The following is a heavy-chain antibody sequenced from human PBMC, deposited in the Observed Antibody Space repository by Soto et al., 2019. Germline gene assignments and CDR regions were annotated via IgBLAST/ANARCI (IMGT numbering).Heavy chain of an antibody. J-gene: IGHJ6*02. CDR1: GYTFTSYD. Sequence: ASVKVSCKASGYTFTSYDINWVRQATGQGLEWMRWMNPNSGNTGYAQKFQGRVTMTRNTSISTAYMELSSLRSEDTAVYYCASGILTYYDFWSGYLPLYYYYGMDVWGQGTTVTVSS. V-gene: IGHV1-8*01. D-gene: IGHD3-3*01. CDR3: ASGILTYYDFWSGYLPLYYYYGMDV. CDR2: MNPNSGNT.